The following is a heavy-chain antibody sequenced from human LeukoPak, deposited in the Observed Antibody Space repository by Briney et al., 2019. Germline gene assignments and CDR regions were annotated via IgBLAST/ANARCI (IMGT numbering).Heavy chain of an antibody. CDR2: MYYTGST. CDR1: GGSTASSSHY. CDR3: ARHRIQPPVLMDV. Sequence: PSETLSLTCPVSGGSTASSSHYWGWISQSPGKGLEWIAIMYYTGSTYYNPPLKSRVSISVDTSRNQFSLKLTSVTAADTAVYYCARHRIQPPVLMDVWGRGTTVTVSS. V-gene: IGHV4-39*01. D-gene: IGHD5-18*01. J-gene: IGHJ6*02.